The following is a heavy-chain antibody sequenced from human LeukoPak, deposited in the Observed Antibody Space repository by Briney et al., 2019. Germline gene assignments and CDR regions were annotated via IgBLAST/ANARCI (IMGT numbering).Heavy chain of an antibody. V-gene: IGHV3-66*01. CDR3: ARDPIGYSTRLFLN. Sequence: GGSLRLSCAASGFTFSSYAMSWVRQAPGKGLEWVSVIYSGGDTHYAESVKDRFIISRDNSNNMVYLQMDSVRAEDTAVYYCARDPIGYSTRLFLNWGQGTLVTVSS. D-gene: IGHD6-13*01. CDR1: GFTFSSYA. CDR2: IYSGGDT. J-gene: IGHJ4*02.